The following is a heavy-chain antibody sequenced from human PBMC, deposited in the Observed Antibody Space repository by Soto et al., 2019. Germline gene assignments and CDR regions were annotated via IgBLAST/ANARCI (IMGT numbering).Heavy chain of an antibody. D-gene: IGHD1-26*01. CDR2: ISGYNGDT. V-gene: IGHV1-18*01. CDR1: GYTFTRSG. Sequence: GASVKVSCKASGYTFTRSGISWVRQAPGQGPEWMGWISGYNGDTNYAQTFQGRVTMTTDTSTSTAYMELRSLRSDDTAVYYCAREGESGSYYLQAFDIWGQGTMVTVSS. J-gene: IGHJ3*02. CDR3: AREGESGSYYLQAFDI.